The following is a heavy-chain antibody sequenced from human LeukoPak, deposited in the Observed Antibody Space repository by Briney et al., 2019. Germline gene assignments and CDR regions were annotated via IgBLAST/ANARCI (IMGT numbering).Heavy chain of an antibody. Sequence: ASVKVSCKASGYTFTSYGISWVRQAPGQGLEWMGWISAYNGNTNYAQKLQGRVTMTTDTSTSTAYTELRSLRSDDTAAYYCARDEGYSYGNFDYWGQGTLVTVSS. D-gene: IGHD5-18*01. CDR3: ARDEGYSYGNFDY. CDR2: ISAYNGNT. J-gene: IGHJ4*02. CDR1: GYTFTSYG. V-gene: IGHV1-18*01.